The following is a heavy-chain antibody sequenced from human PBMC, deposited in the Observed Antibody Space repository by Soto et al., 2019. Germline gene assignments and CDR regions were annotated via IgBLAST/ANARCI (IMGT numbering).Heavy chain of an antibody. CDR2: ILPIFGTS. CDR1: GGIFSRHG. D-gene: IGHD2-2*01. Sequence: QVQLVQSGAEVKKPASSVKVSCKASGGIFSRHGINWVRQAPGQGLEWMGGILPIFGTSKYAEKFQGRVTITADASTSTVYMHMSSVTSEDTGVYFCALSQGGEFQLLYALAVWGQGTMVTVSS. CDR3: ALSQGGEFQLLYALAV. V-gene: IGHV1-69*01. J-gene: IGHJ3*01.